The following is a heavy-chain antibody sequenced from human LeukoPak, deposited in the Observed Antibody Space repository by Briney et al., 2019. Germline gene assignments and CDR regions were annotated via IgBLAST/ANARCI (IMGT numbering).Heavy chain of an antibody. D-gene: IGHD3-9*01. CDR2: INHSGST. Sequence: PSETLSLTCAVYGGSFSGYYWSWIRQPPGKGLEWIGEINHSGSTNYNPSLKSRVTISVDTSKNQFSLKLSSVTAADTAVYYCARVEGDILTGYYNNDYWGQGTLVTVSS. J-gene: IGHJ4*02. V-gene: IGHV4-34*01. CDR1: GGSFSGYY. CDR3: ARVEGDILTGYYNNDY.